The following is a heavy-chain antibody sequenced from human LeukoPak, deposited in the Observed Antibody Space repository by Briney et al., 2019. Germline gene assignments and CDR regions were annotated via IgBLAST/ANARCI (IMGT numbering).Heavy chain of an antibody. CDR1: GYSFTSYW. D-gene: IGHD6-13*01. V-gene: IGHV5-51*01. CDR3: ARLDGPIKAAAVPDAFDI. J-gene: IGHJ3*02. CDR2: IYPGDSDT. Sequence: PGESLKISCKGSGYSFTSYWIGWVRQMPGKGLEWMGIIYPGDSDTRYSPSFQGQVTISADKSISTAYLQWSSLKASDTAMYYCARLDGPIKAAAVPDAFDIWGQGTMVTVSS.